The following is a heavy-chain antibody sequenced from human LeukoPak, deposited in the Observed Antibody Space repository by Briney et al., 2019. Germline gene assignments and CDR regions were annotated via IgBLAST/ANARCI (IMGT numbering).Heavy chain of an antibody. D-gene: IGHD4-11*01. Sequence: ASVKVSCKASGGTFSSYAISWVRQAPGQGLEWMGGIIPIFGTANYAQKFQGRVTIITDESTSTAYMELSSLRSEDTAVYYCASSGLQKNYYYYYYMDVWGKGTTVTVSS. CDR1: GGTFSSYA. J-gene: IGHJ6*03. CDR3: ASSGLQKNYYYYYYMDV. V-gene: IGHV1-69*05. CDR2: IIPIFGTA.